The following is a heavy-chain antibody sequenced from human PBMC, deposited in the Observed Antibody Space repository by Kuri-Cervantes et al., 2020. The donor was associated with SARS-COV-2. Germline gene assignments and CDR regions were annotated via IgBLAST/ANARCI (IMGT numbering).Heavy chain of an antibody. CDR1: GFIVSSSY. D-gene: IGHD2-8*01. Sequence: GESLKISCAASGFIVSSSYMSWVRQAPGKGLEWVSIIYAGGGTYYADSVKGQFTISRDISKNTVFLQMNRLRPEDTAVYYCARSCTYARCSEYFQHWGQGTLVTDSS. V-gene: IGHV3-66*02. CDR2: IYAGGGT. J-gene: IGHJ1*01. CDR3: ARSCTYARCSEYFQH.